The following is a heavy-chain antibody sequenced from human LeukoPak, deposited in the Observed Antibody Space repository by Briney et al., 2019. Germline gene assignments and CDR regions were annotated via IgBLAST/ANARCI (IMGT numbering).Heavy chain of an antibody. J-gene: IGHJ4*02. Sequence: ETLSLTCTVSGGSISSYYWSWVRQAPGKGLEWVANIKQDGSEKYYVDSVKGRFTISRDNAKNSLYLQMNSLRAEDTAVYYCARVGDSSGYQVDYWGQGTLVTVSS. D-gene: IGHD3-22*01. V-gene: IGHV3-7*01. CDR2: IKQDGSEK. CDR3: ARVGDSSGYQVDY. CDR1: GGSISSYY.